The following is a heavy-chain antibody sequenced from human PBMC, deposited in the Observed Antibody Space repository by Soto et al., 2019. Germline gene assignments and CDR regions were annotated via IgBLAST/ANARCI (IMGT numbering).Heavy chain of an antibody. V-gene: IGHV1-69*02. D-gene: IGHD3-10*01. J-gene: IGHJ3*02. Sequence: SVKVSCKASGGTFSSYTISWVRQAPGQGLEWMGRIIPILGIANYAQKFQGRVTITADKSTSTAYMELSSLRSEDTAVYYCARVTYYYGSGSSPDAFDIWGQGTMVTVS. CDR1: GGTFSSYT. CDR2: IIPILGIA. CDR3: ARVTYYYGSGSSPDAFDI.